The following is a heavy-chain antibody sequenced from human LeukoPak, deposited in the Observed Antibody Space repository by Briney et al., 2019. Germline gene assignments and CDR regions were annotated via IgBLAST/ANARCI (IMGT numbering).Heavy chain of an antibody. Sequence: GASVKVSCKASGYTCTSYDINWVRQATGQALEWMGWMNPNSGNTGYAQKFQGRVTMTRNTSISTAYMELSSLRSADTAVYYCAVGGLYYYDSSGYYPFDYWGQGTLVTVSS. J-gene: IGHJ4*02. CDR3: AVGGLYYYDSSGYYPFDY. D-gene: IGHD3-22*01. CDR2: MNPNSGNT. V-gene: IGHV1-8*01. CDR1: GYTCTSYD.